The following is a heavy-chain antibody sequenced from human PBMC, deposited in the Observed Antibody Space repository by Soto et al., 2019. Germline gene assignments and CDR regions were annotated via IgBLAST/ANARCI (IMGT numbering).Heavy chain of an antibody. CDR1: GFTFSSYG. CDR3: AKSYFTANYYYYMDV. Sequence: QVQLVESGGGVVQPGRSLRLSCAASGFTFSSYGMHWVRQAPGKGLEWVAVISYDGSNKYYADSVKGRFTISRDNSKNTLDLQMNSLRAEDTAVYYCAKSYFTANYYYYMDVWGKGTTVTVSS. J-gene: IGHJ6*03. V-gene: IGHV3-30*18. CDR2: ISYDGSNK. D-gene: IGHD3-9*01.